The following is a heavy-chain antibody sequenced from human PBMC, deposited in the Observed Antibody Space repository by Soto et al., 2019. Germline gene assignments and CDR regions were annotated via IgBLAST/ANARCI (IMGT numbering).Heavy chain of an antibody. J-gene: IGHJ6*03. CDR2: IYYSGST. CDR3: ARRGPRAVAAKVYYYYMDV. D-gene: IGHD6-19*01. V-gene: IGHV4-39*01. CDR1: GGSISSSSYY. Sequence: SETLSLTCTVSGGSISSSSYYWGWIRQPPGKGLEWIGSIYYSGSTYYNPSLKSRVTISVDTSKNQFSLKLSSVTAADTAVYYCARRGPRAVAAKVYYYYMDVWGKGTTVTVSS.